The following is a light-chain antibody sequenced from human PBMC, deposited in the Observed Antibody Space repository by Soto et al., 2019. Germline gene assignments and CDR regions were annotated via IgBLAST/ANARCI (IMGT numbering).Light chain of an antibody. J-gene: IGKJ1*01. CDR3: QQYNNYFCG. CDR1: QNINTW. CDR2: KAS. Sequence: DIQMTQSPSTGSASVGDRVTITCRASQNINTWLAWYQQKPGKAPKLLILKASSLESGVPSRFSGSGSGTEFTPTISSLQPDDLSTSYCQQYNNYFCGFGQGTRVEIK. V-gene: IGKV1-5*03.